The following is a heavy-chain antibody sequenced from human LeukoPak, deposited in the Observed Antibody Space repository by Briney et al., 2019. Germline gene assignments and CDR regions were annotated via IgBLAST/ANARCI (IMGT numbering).Heavy chain of an antibody. D-gene: IGHD1-1*01. CDR3: ARGRGPGYFGY. CDR1: GGSFSGYY. CDR2: VNHSGST. V-gene: IGHV4-34*01. Sequence: SETLSLTCAVYGGSFSGYYWSWIRQPPGKGLEWIGEVNHSGSTNYNPSLKSRVTISVDTSKNQFSLKLSSVTAADTAVYYCARGRGPGYFGYWGQGTLVTVSS. J-gene: IGHJ4*02.